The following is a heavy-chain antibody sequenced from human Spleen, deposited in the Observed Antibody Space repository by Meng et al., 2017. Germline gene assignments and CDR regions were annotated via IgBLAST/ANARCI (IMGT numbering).Heavy chain of an antibody. CDR1: GYTFTDYY. Sequence: ASVKVSCKASGYTFTDYYLHWVRQAPGRGLEWMGRINTSSGGAGYAQKFQGRVTMTRDTSIDTASMELTRPRSDDTAVYYCARARGTWLVESYYFFGLDVWGQGTTVTVSS. J-gene: IGHJ6*02. CDR3: ARARGTWLVESYYFFGLDV. CDR2: INTSSGGA. D-gene: IGHD6-19*01. V-gene: IGHV1-2*06.